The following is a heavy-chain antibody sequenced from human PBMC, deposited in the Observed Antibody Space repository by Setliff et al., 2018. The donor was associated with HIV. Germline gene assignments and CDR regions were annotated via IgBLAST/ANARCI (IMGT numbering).Heavy chain of an antibody. Sequence: PGESLKISCVTSGFTFTNYWMFWVRQGPGRELVWVSRLHGDGTATTYADSVRGRFTASRDSAKNTLYLQMNRLRAEDTAIYYCARGGRYSFDPLEYWGQGVLVTVSS. D-gene: IGHD5-18*01. CDR3: ARGGRYSFDPLEY. V-gene: IGHV3-74*03. CDR2: LHGDGTAT. CDR1: GFTFTNYW. J-gene: IGHJ4*02.